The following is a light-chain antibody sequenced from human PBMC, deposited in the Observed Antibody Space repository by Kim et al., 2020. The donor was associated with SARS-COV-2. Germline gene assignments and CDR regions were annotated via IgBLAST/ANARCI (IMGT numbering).Light chain of an antibody. CDR1: KLGDKY. J-gene: IGLJ3*02. V-gene: IGLV3-1*01. Sequence: VSPGQTASITCSGDKLGDKYACWYQQKPGQSPVLVIYQDSKRPSGIPERFSGSNSGNTATLTISGTQAMDEADYYCQAWDSSSWVFGGGTQLTV. CDR3: QAWDSSSWV. CDR2: QDS.